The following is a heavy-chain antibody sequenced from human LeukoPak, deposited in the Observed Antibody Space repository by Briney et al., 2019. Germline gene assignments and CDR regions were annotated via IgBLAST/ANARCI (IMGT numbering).Heavy chain of an antibody. V-gene: IGHV1-69*05. CDR3: ASHKLPEGYCSSTSCYSRFDP. Sequence: SVKVSCKASGGTFSRYAISWVRQAPGQGLEWMGGIIPIFGTANYAQKFQGRVTITTDESTSTAYMELSSLRSEDTAVYYCASHKLPEGYCSSTSCYSRFDPWGQGTLVTVSS. CDR2: IIPIFGTA. J-gene: IGHJ5*02. D-gene: IGHD2-2*01. CDR1: GGTFSRYA.